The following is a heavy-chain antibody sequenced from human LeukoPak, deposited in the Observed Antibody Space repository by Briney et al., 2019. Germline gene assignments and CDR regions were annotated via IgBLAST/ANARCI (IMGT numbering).Heavy chain of an antibody. J-gene: IGHJ5*02. Sequence: HPGGSLRLSCAASGFTFSSYGMHWVRQAPGKGLEWVAFIRYDGSNKYYADSVKGRFTISRDNSKNTLYLQMNSLRAEDTAVYYCAREYCSGGSCDWFDPWGQGTLVTVSS. CDR3: AREYCSGGSCDWFDP. CDR2: IRYDGSNK. CDR1: GFTFSSYG. V-gene: IGHV3-30*02. D-gene: IGHD2-15*01.